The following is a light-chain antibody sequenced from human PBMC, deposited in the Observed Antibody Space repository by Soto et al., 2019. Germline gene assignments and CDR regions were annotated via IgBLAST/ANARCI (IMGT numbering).Light chain of an antibody. J-gene: IGKJ2*01. V-gene: IGKV3-20*01. CDR1: QSVRSSF. Sequence: EIVLTQSPGTLSLSPGERATISCRASQSVRSSFFAWYQQKPGQAPRLLIYDVSVRATGIPDRFSGSGSGTDFTLTINRLEPEDFAVYYCQQYENSVMYTFGQGTKLEIK. CDR3: QQYENSVMYT. CDR2: DVS.